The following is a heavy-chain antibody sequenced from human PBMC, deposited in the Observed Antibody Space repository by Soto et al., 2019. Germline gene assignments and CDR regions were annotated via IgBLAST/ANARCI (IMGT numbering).Heavy chain of an antibody. CDR1: GGSISSYY. Sequence: PSETLSLTCTVSGGSISSYYWSWIRQPPGKGLEWIGYIYYSGSTNYNPSLKSRVTISVDTSKNQFSLKLSSVTAADTAVYYCARLVYYYDSSGPGAFDIWGQGTMVTVSS. CDR3: ARLVYYYDSSGPGAFDI. V-gene: IGHV4-59*01. D-gene: IGHD3-22*01. CDR2: IYYSGST. J-gene: IGHJ3*02.